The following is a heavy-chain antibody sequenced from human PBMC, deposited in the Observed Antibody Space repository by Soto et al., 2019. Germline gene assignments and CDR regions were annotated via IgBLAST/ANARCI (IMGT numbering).Heavy chain of an antibody. CDR3: ARDLGYCISASCYLLYHYYYGMDV. D-gene: IGHD2-2*01. J-gene: IGHJ6*02. V-gene: IGHV1-18*01. CDR2: ISAYNGNT. CDR1: GYTFTNYG. Sequence: QVQLVQSGAEVKKPGASVKVSCKASGYTFTNYGISWVRQAPGQGLEWMGWISAYNGNTNYAQKLQGRVTMTTDTSTNTAYMELGSLRSDDTAVYYCARDLGYCISASCYLLYHYYYGMDVWGQGTTVTVSS.